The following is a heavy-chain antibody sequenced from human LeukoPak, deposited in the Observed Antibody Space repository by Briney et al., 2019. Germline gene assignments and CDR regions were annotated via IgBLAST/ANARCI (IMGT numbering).Heavy chain of an antibody. D-gene: IGHD1-26*01. J-gene: IGHJ4*02. V-gene: IGHV4-34*01. Sequence: SDTLSLTCAVYGVSFSGYYWRWIRQPPGKELEWIGEINHSRSTNYNPSLKSRVTISVDTSKDQFSLKLSAVTAADTAVYYCARGEWELGYWGEGTLVSVSS. CDR1: GVSFSGYY. CDR2: INHSRST. CDR3: ARGEWELGY.